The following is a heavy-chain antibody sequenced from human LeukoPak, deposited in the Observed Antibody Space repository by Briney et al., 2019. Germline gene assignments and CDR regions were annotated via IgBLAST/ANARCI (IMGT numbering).Heavy chain of an antibody. D-gene: IGHD3-10*01. CDR1: GFTFSDYY. J-gene: IGHJ5*02. CDR3: ASRSGSYYNWFDP. V-gene: IGHV3-11*01. Sequence: GGSLRLSCAASGFTFSDYYMSWIRQAPGKGLEWVSYISSSGSIIYYADSVKGRFTISRDNAKNSLYLQMNSLRAEDTAVYYCASRSGSYYNWFDPWGQGTLVTVSS. CDR2: ISSSGSII.